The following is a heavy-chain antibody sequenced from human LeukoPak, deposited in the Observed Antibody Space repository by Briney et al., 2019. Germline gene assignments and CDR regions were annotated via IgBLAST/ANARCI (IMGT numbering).Heavy chain of an antibody. D-gene: IGHD2-2*01. CDR3: ASHLYCSSTSCPDY. CDR1: GFTFSSYS. Sequence: PGGSLRLSCAASGFTFSSYSMSWVRQAPGKGLEWVSSISSSSSYIYYADSVKGRFTISRDNAKNSLYLQMNSLRAEDTAVYYCASHLYCSSTSCPDYWGQGTLVTVSS. V-gene: IGHV3-21*01. CDR2: ISSSSSYI. J-gene: IGHJ4*02.